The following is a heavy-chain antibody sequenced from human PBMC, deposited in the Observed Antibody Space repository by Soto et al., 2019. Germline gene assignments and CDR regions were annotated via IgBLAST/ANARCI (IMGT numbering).Heavy chain of an antibody. V-gene: IGHV3-23*01. CDR2: ISGSGGST. D-gene: IGHD3-22*01. J-gene: IGHJ4*02. Sequence: LSLTCAASGFTFSSYAMSWVRQAPGKGLEWVSAISGSGGSTYYADSVKGRFTISRDNSKNTLYLQMNSLRAEDTAVYYCAKGPLKNYYDSSGSPPGGYFDYWGQGTLVTVSS. CDR1: GFTFSSYA. CDR3: AKGPLKNYYDSSGSPPGGYFDY.